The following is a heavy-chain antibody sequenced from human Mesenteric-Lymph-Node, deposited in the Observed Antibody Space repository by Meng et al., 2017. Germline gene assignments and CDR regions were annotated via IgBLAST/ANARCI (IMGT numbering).Heavy chain of an antibody. V-gene: IGHV3-48*03. D-gene: IGHD3-10*01. Sequence: GGSLRLSCAASGFTFSSYEMNWVRQAPGKGLEWVSYISSSGSTIYYADSVKGRFTISRDNAKNSLYLQMNSLRAEDTAVYYYAGTYYYGSGSWFDPWGQGTLVTVSS. J-gene: IGHJ5*02. CDR3: AGTYYYGSGSWFDP. CDR1: GFTFSSYE. CDR2: ISSSGSTI.